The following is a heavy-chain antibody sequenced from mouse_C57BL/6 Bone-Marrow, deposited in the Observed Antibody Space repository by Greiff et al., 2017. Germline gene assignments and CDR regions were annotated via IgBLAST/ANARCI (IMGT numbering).Heavy chain of an antibody. D-gene: IGHD1-1*01. CDR2: IYPRDGST. CDR1: GYTFTSYD. Sequence: VKLQESGPELVKPGASVKLSCKASGYTFTSYDINWVKQRPGQGLEWIGWIYPRDGSTKYNEKFKGKATLTVDPSSSTAYVGHHSLTSEDSAVYFCTRLEFDGSGGDWYFDVWGTGTTVTVSS. J-gene: IGHJ1*03. V-gene: IGHV1-85*01. CDR3: TRLEFDGSGGDWYFDV.